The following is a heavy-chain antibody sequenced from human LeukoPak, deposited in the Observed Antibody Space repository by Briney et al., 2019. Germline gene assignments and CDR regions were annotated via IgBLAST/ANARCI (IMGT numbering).Heavy chain of an antibody. Sequence: AQTLSLTRTVSGGSISSGSYYWSWIRQPAGKRLEWVGRMYTSGSTNYNPSLKSRVTISVDTSKNQFSLKLSSVTAADTAVYYCARSRLDYGDYDWYFDLWGRGTLVTVSS. V-gene: IGHV4-61*02. CDR3: ARSRLDYGDYDWYFDL. J-gene: IGHJ2*01. CDR2: MYTSGST. D-gene: IGHD4-17*01. CDR1: GGSISSGSYY.